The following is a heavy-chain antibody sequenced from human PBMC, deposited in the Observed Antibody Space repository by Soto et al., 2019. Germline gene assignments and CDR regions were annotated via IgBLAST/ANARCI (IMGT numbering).Heavy chain of an antibody. D-gene: IGHD2-8*01. J-gene: IGHJ4*02. Sequence: PSETLSLTCAVYGGSFSGYYWSWIRQPPGKGLEWIGEINHSGSTNYNPSLKSRVTISVDTSKNQFSLKLSSVTAADTAVYYCASPELDRTNGVCYLWGQGTLVTVSS. CDR2: INHSGST. V-gene: IGHV4-34*01. CDR1: GGSFSGYY. CDR3: ASPELDRTNGVCYL.